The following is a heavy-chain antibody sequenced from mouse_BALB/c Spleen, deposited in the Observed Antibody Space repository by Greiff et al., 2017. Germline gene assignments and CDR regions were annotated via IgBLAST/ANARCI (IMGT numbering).Heavy chain of an antibody. CDR3: AFDGNYVSFDY. V-gene: IGHV14-3*02. CDR2: IDPANGNT. CDR1: GFNIKDTY. Sequence: EVKLQESGAELVKPGASVKLSCTASGFNIKDTYMHWVKQRPEQGLEWIGRIDPANGNTKYDPKFQGKATITADTSSNTAYLQLSSLTSEDTAVYYCAFDGNYVSFDYWGQGTTLTVSS. J-gene: IGHJ2*01. D-gene: IGHD2-1*01.